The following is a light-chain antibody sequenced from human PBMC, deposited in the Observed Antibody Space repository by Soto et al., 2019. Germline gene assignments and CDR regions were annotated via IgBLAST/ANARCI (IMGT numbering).Light chain of an antibody. J-gene: IGLJ1*01. CDR1: SSDVGGYNY. V-gene: IGLV2-8*01. CDR3: SSYAGSSNV. CDR2: EVN. Sequence: QSVLTQSPSSSGSPGQSVAISCTGTSSDVGGYNYVSWYQQHPGKAPKLMIYEVNKRPLGVPDRFSGSKSGNTASLTVSGLQAEDEADYYCSSYAGSSNVFGTGTKVTVL.